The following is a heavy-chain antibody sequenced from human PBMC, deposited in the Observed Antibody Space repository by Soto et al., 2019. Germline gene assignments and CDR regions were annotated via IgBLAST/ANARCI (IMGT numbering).Heavy chain of an antibody. V-gene: IGHV3-33*01. J-gene: IGHJ4*02. CDR3: AGDDWGPAHI. D-gene: IGHD2-2*01. Sequence: PGGSLRLSCAASGFTFSSYGMHWVRQAPGKGLEWVAVIWYDGSNKYYADSVKGRFTISGDNSKNTLYLQMSSLRVEDTGVYYCAGDDWGPAHIRGQGTPVTVSS. CDR1: GFTFSSYG. CDR2: IWYDGSNK.